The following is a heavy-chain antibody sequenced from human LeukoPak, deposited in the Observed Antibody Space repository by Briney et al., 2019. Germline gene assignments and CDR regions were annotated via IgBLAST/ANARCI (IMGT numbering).Heavy chain of an antibody. Sequence: GGSLRLSCAASGFTFSSYAMHWVRQAPGKGLEWVAVISYDGSNKYYADSVKGRFTISRDNSKNTLYLQMNSLRAEDTAVYYCARGLQYQRLSFDYWGQGTLVTVSS. CDR3: ARGLQYQRLSFDY. V-gene: IGHV3-30-3*01. CDR2: ISYDGSNK. CDR1: GFTFSSYA. D-gene: IGHD2-2*01. J-gene: IGHJ4*02.